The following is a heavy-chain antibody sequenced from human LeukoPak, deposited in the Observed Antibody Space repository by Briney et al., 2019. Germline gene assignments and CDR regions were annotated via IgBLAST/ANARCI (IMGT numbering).Heavy chain of an antibody. D-gene: IGHD3-22*01. V-gene: IGHV4-34*01. CDR1: GGSFSGYY. CDR2: IDHSGST. Sequence: SETLSLTCAVYGGSFSGYYWSWIRQPPGKGLEWIGEIDHSGSTNYNPSLKSRVTISVDTSKNQFSLKLSSVTAADTAVYYCARLSGRAYYYDSRAHRFFDYWGQGTLVTVSS. J-gene: IGHJ4*02. CDR3: ARLSGRAYYYDSRAHRFFDY.